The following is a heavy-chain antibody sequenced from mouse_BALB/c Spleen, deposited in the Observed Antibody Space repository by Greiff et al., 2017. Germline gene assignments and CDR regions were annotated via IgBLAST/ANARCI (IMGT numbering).Heavy chain of an antibody. J-gene: IGHJ4*01. CDR1: GFTFSSFG. D-gene: IGHD2-4*01. V-gene: IGHV5-17*02. CDR3: ARELRGNAMDY. CDR2: ISSGSSTI. Sequence: EVQLVESGGGLVQPGGSRKLSCAASGFTFSSFGMHWVRQAPEKGLEWVAYISSGSSTIYYADTVKGRFTISRDNPKNTLFLQMTSLRSEDTAMYYCARELRGNAMDYGGQGTSVTVSS.